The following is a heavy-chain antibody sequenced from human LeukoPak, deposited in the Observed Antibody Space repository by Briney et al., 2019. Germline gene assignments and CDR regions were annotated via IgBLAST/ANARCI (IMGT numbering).Heavy chain of an antibody. D-gene: IGHD1-26*01. Sequence: GGSLRLSCAASGFTFSSYAMSWARQAPGKGLEWVSAISGSGGSTYYADSVKGRFTISRDNSKNTLYLQMNSLRAEDTAVYYCAKFHSGSYYANYFDYWGQGTLVTVSS. V-gene: IGHV3-23*01. CDR2: ISGSGGST. CDR3: AKFHSGSYYANYFDY. CDR1: GFTFSSYA. J-gene: IGHJ4*02.